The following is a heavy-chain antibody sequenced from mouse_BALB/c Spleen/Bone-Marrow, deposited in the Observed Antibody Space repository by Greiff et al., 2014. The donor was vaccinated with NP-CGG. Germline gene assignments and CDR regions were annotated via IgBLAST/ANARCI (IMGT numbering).Heavy chain of an antibody. Sequence: EVQRVESGGGLVLPGGSRKLSCAASGFTFSSFGMHWVRQAPEKGLEWVAYISGGSSTIYYADTVKGRFTISRDNPKNTLFLQMTSLRSEDTAMYYCARRVYGSQVFDVCGAGTTVTVSS. CDR3: ARRVYGSQVFDV. V-gene: IGHV5-17*02. J-gene: IGHJ1*01. D-gene: IGHD2-2*01. CDR2: ISGGSSTI. CDR1: GFTFSSFG.